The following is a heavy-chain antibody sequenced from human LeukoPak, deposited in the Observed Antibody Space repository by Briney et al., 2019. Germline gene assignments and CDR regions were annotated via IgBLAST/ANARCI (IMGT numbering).Heavy chain of an antibody. V-gene: IGHV3-23*01. D-gene: IGHD2-2*01. CDR2: ISGSDGST. CDR1: GFTFSSYA. Sequence: PGGSLRLSCAASGFTFSSYAMSWVRQAPGKGLEWVSAISGSDGSTYYADSVKGRFTISRDNSKNTLYLQMNSLRAEDTAVYYCACPPHPHRYCSSTSCRNYYYYYMDVWGKGTTVTVSS. CDR3: ACPPHPHRYCSSTSCRNYYYYYMDV. J-gene: IGHJ6*03.